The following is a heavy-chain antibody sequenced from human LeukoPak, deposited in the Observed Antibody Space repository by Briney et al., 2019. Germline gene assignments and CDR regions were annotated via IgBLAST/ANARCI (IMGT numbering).Heavy chain of an antibody. J-gene: IGHJ4*02. V-gene: IGHV3-21*01. CDR1: GFTFSSYS. CDR2: ISSSSSYI. Sequence: PGGSLRLSCAASGFTFSSYSMNWVRQAPGKGLEWVSSISSSSSYIYYADSVKGRFTISRDNAKNSLYLQMNSLRAEDTAVYYCASGYYSGWYIPYYWGQGTLVTVSS. D-gene: IGHD6-19*01. CDR3: ASGYYSGWYIPYY.